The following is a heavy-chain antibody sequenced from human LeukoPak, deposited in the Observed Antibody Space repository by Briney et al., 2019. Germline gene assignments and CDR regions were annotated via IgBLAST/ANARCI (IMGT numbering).Heavy chain of an antibody. Sequence: SETLSLTCTVSGGSISSSSYYWGWIRQPPGKGLEWIGSIYYSGSTYYNPSLKSRVTISVDTSKNQLSLKLSSVTAADTAVYYCARRAYCSTTSCYYEDNYGMDVWGQGTTVTVSS. CDR2: IYYSGST. V-gene: IGHV4-39*01. J-gene: IGHJ6*02. CDR1: GGSISSSSYY. CDR3: ARRAYCSTTSCYYEDNYGMDV. D-gene: IGHD2-2*01.